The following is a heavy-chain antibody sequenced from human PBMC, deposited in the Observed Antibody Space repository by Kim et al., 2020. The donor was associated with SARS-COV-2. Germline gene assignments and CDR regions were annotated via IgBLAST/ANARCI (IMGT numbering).Heavy chain of an antibody. CDR2: MWSDGINK. D-gene: IGHD1-26*01. Sequence: GGSLRLSCAASGFTFNNYGIHWVRQAPGKGLEWVAAMWSDGINKYFADSVKGRFTISRDNSKNTLYLQMNSLRVEDTALYYCASAPRGGRYYPNWGQGTLVTVSS. CDR3: ASAPRGGRYYPN. CDR1: GFTFNNYG. J-gene: IGHJ4*02. V-gene: IGHV3-33*01.